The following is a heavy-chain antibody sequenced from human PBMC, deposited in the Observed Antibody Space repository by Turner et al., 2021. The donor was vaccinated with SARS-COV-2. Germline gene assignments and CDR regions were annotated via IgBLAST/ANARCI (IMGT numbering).Heavy chain of an antibody. V-gene: IGHV3-23*01. Sequence: EVQLLESGGGLVQPGGYLRLSCAASGFTFSSYAMSWVRQAPGKGLEWVSAISGSGGTTYYADAVKGRFTISRDNSKNTLFLQMNSLRAEDTAVYYCAKADRVMIVVVITLFDYWGQGTLVTVSS. J-gene: IGHJ4*02. D-gene: IGHD3-22*01. CDR3: AKADRVMIVVVITLFDY. CDR1: GFTFSSYA. CDR2: ISGSGGTT.